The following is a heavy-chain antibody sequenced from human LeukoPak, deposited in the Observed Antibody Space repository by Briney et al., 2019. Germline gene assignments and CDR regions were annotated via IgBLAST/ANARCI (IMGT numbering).Heavy chain of an antibody. D-gene: IGHD3-22*01. CDR2: LYNGGTT. V-gene: IGHV3-53*01. Sequence: GGSLRLSCAASGFTVSSNYMSWVRQAPGKGLEWVSVLYNGGTTDYADFVKGRFTISGDISKNTPYLQMNTLRAEDTAVYYCASPGPTNPYYYDTSGSYWGVFDLWGQGTMVTVSS. CDR1: GFTVSSNY. J-gene: IGHJ3*01. CDR3: ASPGPTNPYYYDTSGSYWGVFDL.